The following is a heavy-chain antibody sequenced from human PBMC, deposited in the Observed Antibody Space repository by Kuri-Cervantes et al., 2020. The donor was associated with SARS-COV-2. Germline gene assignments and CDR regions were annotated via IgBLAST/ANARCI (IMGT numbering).Heavy chain of an antibody. CDR3: AGDLGAVAGTASFDY. CDR2: ISSSSSYI. D-gene: IGHD6-19*01. V-gene: IGHV3-21*01. CDR1: GFTFSSYS. Sequence: GGSLRLSCAASGFTFSSYSMNWVRQAPGKGLEWVSSISSSSSYIYYADSVRGRFTISRDNAKNSLYLQMNSLGAEDTAVYYCAGDLGAVAGTASFDYWGQGTLVTVSS. J-gene: IGHJ4*02.